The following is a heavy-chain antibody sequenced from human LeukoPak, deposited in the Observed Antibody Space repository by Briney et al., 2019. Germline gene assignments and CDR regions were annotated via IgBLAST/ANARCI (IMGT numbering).Heavy chain of an antibody. CDR2: ISYDGSNK. CDR1: GFTFSSYG. J-gene: IGHJ4*02. V-gene: IGHV3-30*18. Sequence: GRSLRLSCAASGFTFSSYGMHWVRQAPGKGLEWVAVISYDGSNKYYADSVKGRFTISRDNSKNTLYLQMNSLRAEDTAVYYCAKGDGGSSGYPLDYWGQGTLVTVSS. CDR3: AKGDGGSSGYPLDY. D-gene: IGHD3-22*01.